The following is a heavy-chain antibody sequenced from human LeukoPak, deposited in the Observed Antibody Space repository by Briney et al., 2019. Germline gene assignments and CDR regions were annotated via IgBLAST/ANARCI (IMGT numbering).Heavy chain of an antibody. V-gene: IGHV3-23*01. Sequence: PGGSLRLSCAASGFTFSSYGMSWVRQAPGKGLEWVSAISGSGGSTYYADSVKGRFTISRDNSKNTLYLQMNSLRAEDTAVYYCARDLRYSSSWYYDAFDIWGQGTMVTVSS. CDR1: GFTFSSYG. CDR3: ARDLRYSSSWYYDAFDI. J-gene: IGHJ3*02. CDR2: ISGSGGST. D-gene: IGHD6-13*01.